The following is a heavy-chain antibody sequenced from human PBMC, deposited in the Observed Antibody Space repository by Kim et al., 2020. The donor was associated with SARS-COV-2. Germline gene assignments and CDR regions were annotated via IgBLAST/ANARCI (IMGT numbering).Heavy chain of an antibody. V-gene: IGHV4-4*02. J-gene: IGHJ3*01. CDR1: GGSITSDNW. D-gene: IGHD2-15*01. CDR2: IYHSGKT. Sequence: SETLSLTCAVSGGSITSDNWWTWVRQPPGKGLEWIGEIYHSGKTNYYPSLKSRVTISLDKSSNNFSLKMTSVTAADTAMYYCVPLGFCSGDDCYPVVWGQGTMVTVS. CDR3: VPLGFCSGDDCYPVV.